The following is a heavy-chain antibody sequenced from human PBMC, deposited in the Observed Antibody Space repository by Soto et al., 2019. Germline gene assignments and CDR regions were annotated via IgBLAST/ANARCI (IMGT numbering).Heavy chain of an antibody. V-gene: IGHV1-69*02. CDR1: GGTFSSYT. Sequence: QVQLVQSGAEVKKPGSSMKVSCKASGGTFSSYTISWVRQAPGQGLEWMGRIIPILGIANYAQKFQGRVTITADKSTSTAYMELSSLRSEDTAVYYCARGAMVREANWYFDLWGRGTLVTVSS. D-gene: IGHD3-10*01. CDR2: IIPILGIA. CDR3: ARGAMVREANWYFDL. J-gene: IGHJ2*01.